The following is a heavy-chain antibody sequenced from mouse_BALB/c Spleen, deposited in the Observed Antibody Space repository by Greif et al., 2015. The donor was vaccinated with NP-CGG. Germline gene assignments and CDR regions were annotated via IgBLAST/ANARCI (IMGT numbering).Heavy chain of an antibody. D-gene: IGHD2-1*01. V-gene: IGHV5-17*02. CDR3: ARYGNYAMDY. Sequence: EVQRVESGGGLVQPGGSRKLSCAASGFTFSSFGMHWVRQAPEKGLEWVAYISSGSSTIYYADTVKGRFTISRDNPKNTLFLQMTSLRSEDTAMYYCARYGNYAMDYWGQGTSVTASS. J-gene: IGHJ4*01. CDR2: ISSGSSTI. CDR1: GFTFSSFG.